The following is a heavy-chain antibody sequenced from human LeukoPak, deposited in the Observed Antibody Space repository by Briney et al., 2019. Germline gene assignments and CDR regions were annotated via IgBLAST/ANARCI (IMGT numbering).Heavy chain of an antibody. CDR1: GGSISSGDYY. Sequence: SETLSLTCTVSGGSISSGDYYWSWIRQPPGKGLEWIGYIYYSGSTYYNPSLKSRVTISVDTSKNQFSLKLSSVTAADTAVYYCARVDVYRSDRAFDYWGQGTLVTVSS. CDR3: ARVDVYRSDRAFDY. V-gene: IGHV4-30-4*01. J-gene: IGHJ4*02. D-gene: IGHD4-11*01. CDR2: IYYSGST.